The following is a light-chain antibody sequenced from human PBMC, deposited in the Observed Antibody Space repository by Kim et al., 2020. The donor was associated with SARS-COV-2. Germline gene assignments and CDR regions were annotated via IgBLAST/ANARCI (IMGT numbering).Light chain of an antibody. Sequence: ASVGDRVTITCRASQGINNALAWYHQKPGKAPKLLIYDASSLEIGVPSRFSGSGSGTDFTLTIRTLQPDDFATYYCQQFNDYPLTFGGGTKVDIK. V-gene: IGKV1D-13*01. CDR2: DAS. CDR1: QGINNA. CDR3: QQFNDYPLT. J-gene: IGKJ4*01.